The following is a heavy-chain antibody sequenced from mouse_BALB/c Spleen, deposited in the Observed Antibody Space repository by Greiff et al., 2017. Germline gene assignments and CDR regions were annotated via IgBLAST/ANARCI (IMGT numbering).Heavy chain of an antibody. V-gene: IGHV5-12-1*01. Sequence: DVKLVESGGGLVKPGGSLKLSCAASGFAFSSYDMSWVRQTPEKRLEWVAYISSGGGSTYYPDTVKGRFTISRDNAKNTLYLQMSSLKSEDTAMYYCARQGYGNYIYYFDYWGQGTTLTVSS. CDR3: ARQGYGNYIYYFDY. CDR2: ISSGGGST. J-gene: IGHJ2*01. D-gene: IGHD2-1*01. CDR1: GFAFSSYD.